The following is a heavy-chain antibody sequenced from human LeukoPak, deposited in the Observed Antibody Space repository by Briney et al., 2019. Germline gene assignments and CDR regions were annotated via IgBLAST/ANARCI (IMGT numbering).Heavy chain of an antibody. CDR2: MNPNSGNT. CDR3: AREGSSSWFDP. CDR1: GYTFTSYD. V-gene: IGHV1-8*01. D-gene: IGHD6-13*01. Sequence: GASVKVSCKASGYTFTSYDINWVRQATGQGLEWMGWMNPNSGNTGYARKFQGRVTMTRNTSISTAYMGLSSLRSEDTAVYYCAREGSSSWFDPWGQGTLVTVSS. J-gene: IGHJ5*02.